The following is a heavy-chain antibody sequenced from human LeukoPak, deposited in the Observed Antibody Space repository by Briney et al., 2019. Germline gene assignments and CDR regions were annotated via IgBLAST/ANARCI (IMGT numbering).Heavy chain of an antibody. CDR2: IYTSGST. CDR1: GGSISSGSYY. D-gene: IGHD3-10*01. J-gene: IGHJ4*02. Sequence: SETLSLTCTVSGGSISSGSYYWSWIRQPAGKGLEWIGRIYTSGSTNYNPSLKSRVTISVDTSKNQFSLKLNSVTAADTALYFCARDSSYGSGSCDYFDYWGQGILVTVSS. V-gene: IGHV4-61*02. CDR3: ARDSSYGSGSCDYFDY.